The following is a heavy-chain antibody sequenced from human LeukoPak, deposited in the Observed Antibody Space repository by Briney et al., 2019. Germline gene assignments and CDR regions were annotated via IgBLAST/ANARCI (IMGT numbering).Heavy chain of an antibody. V-gene: IGHV4-61*02. CDR2: IYTSGST. CDR1: GGSISSGSYY. J-gene: IGHJ4*02. Sequence: PSQTLSLTCTVSGGSISSGSYYWSWIRQPAGKGLEWIGRIYTSGSTNYNPSLKSLVTISVDTSKNQFSLKLSSVTAADTAVYYCASHDSSGYMPWIDYWGQGTLVTVSS. CDR3: ASHDSSGYMPWIDY. D-gene: IGHD3-22*01.